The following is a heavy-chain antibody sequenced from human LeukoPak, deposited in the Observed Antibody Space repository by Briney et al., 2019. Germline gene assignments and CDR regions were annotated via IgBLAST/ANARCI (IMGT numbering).Heavy chain of an antibody. Sequence: PGGSLRLSCEASGFTSSTYWMSWVRQAPGKGLEWVANIKQDGSERYYVDSVKGRFTISRDNAKNSLYLQMNSLRDEDTAVYYCARAPSGWGDRYLDYWGQGTLVTVSS. V-gene: IGHV3-7*01. CDR1: GFTSSTYW. CDR3: ARAPSGWGDRYLDY. CDR2: IKQDGSER. D-gene: IGHD6-19*01. J-gene: IGHJ4*02.